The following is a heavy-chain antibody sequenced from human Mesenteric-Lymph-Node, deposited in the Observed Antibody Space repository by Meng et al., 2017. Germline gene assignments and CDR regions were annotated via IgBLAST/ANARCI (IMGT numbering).Heavy chain of an antibody. Sequence: SETLSLTCTVSGGSISSYYWSWIRQPPGKGLEWIGYIYYSGSTNYNPSLKSRVTISVDTSKNQFSLKLSSVTAADTAVYYCARGLPKRSKYYYGSGGNFDYWGQGTLVTVSS. CDR2: IYYSGST. J-gene: IGHJ4*02. CDR1: GGSISSYY. V-gene: IGHV4-59*12. D-gene: IGHD3-10*01. CDR3: ARGLPKRSKYYYGSGGNFDY.